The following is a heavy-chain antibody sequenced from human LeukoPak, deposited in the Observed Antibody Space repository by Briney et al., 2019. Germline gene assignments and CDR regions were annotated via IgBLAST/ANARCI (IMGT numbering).Heavy chain of an antibody. V-gene: IGHV3-74*01. J-gene: IGHJ3*02. CDR2: INTDGGST. CDR3: ARPSSWSGYLDAFDI. D-gene: IGHD3-3*01. CDR1: GFTFSSYW. Sequence: PGGSLRLSCAASGFTFSSYWMHWVRQAPGKGLVWVSRINTDGGSTSYADSVKGRFTISRDNAKNTLYLQMNSLRAEDTAVYYCARPSSWSGYLDAFDIWGQGTMVTVSS.